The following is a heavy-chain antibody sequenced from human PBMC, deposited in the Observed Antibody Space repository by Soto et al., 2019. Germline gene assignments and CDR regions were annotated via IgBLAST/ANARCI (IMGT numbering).Heavy chain of an antibody. Sequence: ASVKVSCKVSGYTLTELSMHWVRQAPGKGLEWMGGFDPEDGETIYAQKFQGRVTMTEDTSTDTAYMELSSLRSEDTAVDYCATTPMFGVVTGLHYWGQRSLVTRAS. J-gene: IGHJ4*02. CDR1: GYTLTELS. CDR2: FDPEDGET. CDR3: ATTPMFGVVTGLHY. D-gene: IGHD3-3*01. V-gene: IGHV1-24*01.